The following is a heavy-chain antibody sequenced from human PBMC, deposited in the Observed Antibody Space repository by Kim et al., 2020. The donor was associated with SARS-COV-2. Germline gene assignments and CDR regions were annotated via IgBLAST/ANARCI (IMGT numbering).Heavy chain of an antibody. J-gene: IGHJ6*03. CDR3: AREGTMVRYYYYYYMDV. V-gene: IGHV4-4*07. Sequence: SETLSLTCTVSGGSISSYYWSWIRQPAGKGLEWIGRIYTSGSTNYNPSLKSRVTMSVDTSKNQFSLKLSSVTAADTAVYYCAREGTMVRYYYYYYMDVWGKGTTVTVSS. CDR2: IYTSGST. CDR1: GGSISSYY. D-gene: IGHD3-10*01.